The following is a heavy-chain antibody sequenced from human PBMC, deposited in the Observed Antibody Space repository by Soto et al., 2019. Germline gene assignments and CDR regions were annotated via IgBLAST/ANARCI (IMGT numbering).Heavy chain of an antibody. CDR3: ARDSGLVATIGLLGY. D-gene: IGHD5-12*01. J-gene: IGHJ4*02. V-gene: IGHV1-18*01. CDR2: ISAYNGNT. Sequence: ASVKVSCKASGYTFASYGISWVRQAPGQGLEWMGWISAYNGNTNYAQKLQGRVTMTTDTSTSTAYMELRSLRSDDTAVYYCARDSGLVATIGLLGYWGQGTLVTVSS. CDR1: GYTFASYG.